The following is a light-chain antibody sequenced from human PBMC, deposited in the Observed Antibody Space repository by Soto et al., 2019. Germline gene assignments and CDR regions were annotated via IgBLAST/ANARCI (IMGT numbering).Light chain of an antibody. J-gene: IGKJ4*01. V-gene: IGKV3-15*01. CDR3: QKYNEWPLT. Sequence: EIVMTQSPATLSVSPGERATLSCRASQSVNSMLAWYQQKPGQAPRLLIYGASTRATGIPARFSGSGSGTEFTLTISSLQSEDFAVYYCQKYNEWPLTFVGGTKVEIK. CDR1: QSVNSM. CDR2: GAS.